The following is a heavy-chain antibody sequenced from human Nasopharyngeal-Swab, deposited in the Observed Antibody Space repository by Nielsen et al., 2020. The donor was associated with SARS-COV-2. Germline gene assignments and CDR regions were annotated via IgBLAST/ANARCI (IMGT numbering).Heavy chain of an antibody. V-gene: IGHV3-21*04. CDR3: ARASNGRSLNWFDP. J-gene: IGHJ5*02. CDR2: ISSSSSYI. D-gene: IGHD4-11*01. Sequence: VRQMPGKGLEWVSSISSSSSYIYYADSVKGRFTISRDNAKNSLYLQMNSLRAEDTAVYYCARASNGRSLNWFDPWGQGTLVTVSS.